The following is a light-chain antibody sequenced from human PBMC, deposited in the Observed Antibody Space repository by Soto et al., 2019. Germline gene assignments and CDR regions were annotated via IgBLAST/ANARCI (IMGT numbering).Light chain of an antibody. Sequence: DMQMTQCPSTLSASVGEGVTITCRASQNISTLLAWYQQYPGNATKLLIYDASNLQSGVPSGFSGSGSGTEFTLTISSLQPYDVATYYCQQYNSYSWTFGQGTKVDIK. J-gene: IGKJ1*01. V-gene: IGKV1-5*01. CDR2: DAS. CDR1: QNISTL. CDR3: QQYNSYSWT.